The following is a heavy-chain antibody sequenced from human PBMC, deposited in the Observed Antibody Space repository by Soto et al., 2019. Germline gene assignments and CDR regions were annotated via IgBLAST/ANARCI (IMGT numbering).Heavy chain of an antibody. V-gene: IGHV4-39*02. CDR1: GDSISTSSYY. CDR3: ARLAHSGYLQT. J-gene: IGHJ1*01. D-gene: IGHD6-13*01. CDR2: IYYSGAT. Sequence: SETLSLTCAVSGDSISTSSYYWGWIRQPPGKGLEWIASIYYSGATYYNPSLQRRVTISVDTSNNRFSQTLSSLTAADTAVYFCARLAHSGYLQTWGQGSLVTVSS.